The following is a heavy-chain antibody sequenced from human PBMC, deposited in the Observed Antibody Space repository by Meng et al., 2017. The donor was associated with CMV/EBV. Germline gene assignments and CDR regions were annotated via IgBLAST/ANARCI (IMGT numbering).Heavy chain of an antibody. D-gene: IGHD4-17*01. J-gene: IGHJ5*02. CDR3: TRDAHLTTVTPNWFDP. CDR1: GYTFTGYY. V-gene: IGHV1-2*02. CDR2: INPNSGGT. Sequence: QGRLVQSGAEGKKPGASVKVYCKASGYTFTGYYMHWVRQAPGQGLEWMGWINPNSGGTNYAQKFQGRVTMTRDTSISTAYMELSRLRSDDTAVYYCTRDAHLTTVTPNWFDPWGQAPWSPSPQ.